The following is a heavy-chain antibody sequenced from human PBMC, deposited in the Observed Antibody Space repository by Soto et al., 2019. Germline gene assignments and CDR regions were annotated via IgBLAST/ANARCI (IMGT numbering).Heavy chain of an antibody. D-gene: IGHD1-1*01. J-gene: IGHJ4*02. CDR1: GFTFSSYS. Sequence: GGSLRLSCAASGFTFSSYSMNWVRQAPGKGLEWVSYISSSSTIYYADSVKGRFTISRDNAKNSLYLQMNSLRDEDTAVYYCARDNDSAVFTFFYWGQGTLVTVSS. CDR3: ARDNDSAVFTFFY. CDR2: ISSSSTI. V-gene: IGHV3-48*02.